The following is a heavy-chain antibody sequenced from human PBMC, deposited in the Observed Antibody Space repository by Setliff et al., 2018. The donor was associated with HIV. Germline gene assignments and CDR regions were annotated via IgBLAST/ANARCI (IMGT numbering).Heavy chain of an antibody. CDR1: GVSISNYY. J-gene: IGHJ4*02. CDR3: ASAPLYFYDGSGHLKY. Sequence: PSETLSLTCTVSGVSISNYYWNWIRRPPGKGLEWIGCIFTSGDTNYNPSLRSRVTLSVDTSKNQVSLKLGSVTAADTAVYFCASAPLYFYDGSGHLKYWGQGSQVTVSS. D-gene: IGHD3-22*01. V-gene: IGHV4-4*09. CDR2: IFTSGDT.